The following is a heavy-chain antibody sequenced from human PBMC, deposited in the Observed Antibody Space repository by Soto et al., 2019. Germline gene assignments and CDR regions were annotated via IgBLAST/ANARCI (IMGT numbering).Heavy chain of an antibody. CDR1: GGSISSSSYY. CDR2: IYYSGST. V-gene: IGHV4-39*01. CDR3: ARHGGGYGMDV. J-gene: IGHJ6*02. D-gene: IGHD3-16*01. Sequence: PSETLSLTCTVSGGSISSSSYYWGWIRQPPGKGLEWIGSIYYSGSTYYNPSLKSRVTISVDTSKNQFSLKLSSVTAADTAVYYCARHGGGYGMDVWGQGTPVTVSS.